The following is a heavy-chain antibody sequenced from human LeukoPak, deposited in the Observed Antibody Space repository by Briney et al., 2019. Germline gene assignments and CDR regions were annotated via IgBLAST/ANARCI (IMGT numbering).Heavy chain of an antibody. CDR3: AKDEYSGYDSYYYYGMDV. CDR2: ISGSGGST. Sequence: GGSLRLSCAASGFTFSSYAMSWVRQAPGKGLEWVSVISGSGGSTYYADSVKGRFTISRDNSKNTLYLQMNSLRAEDTAVYYCAKDEYSGYDSYYYYGMDVWGQGTTVTVSS. D-gene: IGHD5-12*01. J-gene: IGHJ6*02. V-gene: IGHV3-23*01. CDR1: GFTFSSYA.